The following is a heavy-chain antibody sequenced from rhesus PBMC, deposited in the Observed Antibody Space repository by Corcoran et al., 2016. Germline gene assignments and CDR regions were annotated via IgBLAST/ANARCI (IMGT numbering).Heavy chain of an antibody. Sequence: QVQLQESGPGLVKHSETLSLTCAVSGGSFSGYYWGWIRQPPGKGLAGIGYVSGSRRSNDPNPAPKSLVTISTDPSNNQFSLKLSSVTAADTAVYYCARDRVDSGSYYYRFDVWGLGVLVTVSS. CDR3: ARDRVDSGSYYYRFDV. V-gene: IGHV4-165*01. CDR2: VSGSRRSN. D-gene: IGHD3-16*01. CDR1: GGSFSGYY. J-gene: IGHJ5-1*01.